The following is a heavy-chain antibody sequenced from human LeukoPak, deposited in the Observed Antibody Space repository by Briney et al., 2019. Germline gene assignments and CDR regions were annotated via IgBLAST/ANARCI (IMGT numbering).Heavy chain of an antibody. CDR2: ISTSGSTM. Sequence: GGSLRLSCAASGFTFSSYEMNWVRQAPGKGLEWVSYISTSGSTMYYADSVKGRFTISRDNAKNSLYLQMNSLTAEDTAIYYCARSYYGSGSYRSRFDYWGQGTLVTVSS. CDR1: GFTFSSYE. D-gene: IGHD3-10*01. J-gene: IGHJ4*02. V-gene: IGHV3-48*03. CDR3: ARSYYGSGSYRSRFDY.